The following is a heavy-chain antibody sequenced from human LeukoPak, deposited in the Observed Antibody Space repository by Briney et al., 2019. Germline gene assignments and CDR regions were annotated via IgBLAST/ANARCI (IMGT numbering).Heavy chain of an antibody. CDR3: ARYGRRDAFDI. D-gene: IGHD4-17*01. J-gene: IGHJ3*02. CDR1: GGSFSGYY. Sequence: SETLSLTCAVYGGSFSGYYWSWIRQPPGKGLEWIGEINHSGSTNYNPFLKSRVTISVDTSKNQFSLKLSSVTAADTAVYYCARYGRRDAFDIWGQGTMVTVSS. CDR2: INHSGST. V-gene: IGHV4-34*01.